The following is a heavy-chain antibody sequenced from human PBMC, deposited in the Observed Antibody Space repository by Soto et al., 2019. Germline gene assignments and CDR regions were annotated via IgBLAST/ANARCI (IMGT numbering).Heavy chain of an antibody. J-gene: IGHJ4*02. D-gene: IGHD5-12*01. CDR3: ARSRDGYTFDY. CDR1: GGTFSSYA. CDR2: IIPIFGTA. V-gene: IGHV1-69*13. Sequence: GASVKVSCKASGGTFSSYAISWVRPAPGQGLEWMGGIIPIFGTANYAQKFQGRVTITADESTSTAYMELSSLRSEDTAVYYCARSRDGYTFDYWRQGTLATVSS.